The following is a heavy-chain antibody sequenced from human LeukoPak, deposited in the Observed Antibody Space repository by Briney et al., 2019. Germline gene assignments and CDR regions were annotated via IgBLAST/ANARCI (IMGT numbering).Heavy chain of an antibody. CDR2: VSWDGGST. D-gene: IGHD3-10*02. CDR3: AELGITMIGGV. CDR1: GFDFDDFA. Sequence: PTGGSLRLSCAASGFDFDDFAMHWVRQAPGKGLEWISLVSWDGGSTYYSDSVKGRFTISRDNAKNSLHLQMNSLRAEDTAVYYCAELGITMIGGVWGKGTTVTISS. V-gene: IGHV3-43D*03. J-gene: IGHJ6*04.